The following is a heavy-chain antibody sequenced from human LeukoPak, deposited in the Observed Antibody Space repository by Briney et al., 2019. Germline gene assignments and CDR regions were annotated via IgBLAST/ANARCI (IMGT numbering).Heavy chain of an antibody. V-gene: IGHV3-48*02. CDR2: ISSSGTTT. CDR1: GFTFSRYS. D-gene: IGHD4-17*01. CDR3: VFSTVTDLDY. Sequence: GGSLRLSCAASGFTFSRYSINWVRQAPKGLEWVSYISSSGTTTFHADSVKGRFTISRDNAKDSVYLQLNSLRDEDTAVYYCVFSTVTDLDYWGQGTLVTVSS. J-gene: IGHJ4*02.